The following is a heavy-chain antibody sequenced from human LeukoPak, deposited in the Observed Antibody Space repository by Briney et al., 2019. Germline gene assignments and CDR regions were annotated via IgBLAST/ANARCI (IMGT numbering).Heavy chain of an antibody. Sequence: GGSLRLSCAASGVTFSTYTMSWVRQAPGKGLEWVSLISGSGGSTYYADSVKGRFTISRDNAKNSLYLQMNSLRAEDTAVYYCASRLSVGPWGQGTLVTVSS. J-gene: IGHJ5*02. CDR1: GVTFSTYT. CDR3: ASRLSVGP. V-gene: IGHV3-23*01. CDR2: ISGSGGST.